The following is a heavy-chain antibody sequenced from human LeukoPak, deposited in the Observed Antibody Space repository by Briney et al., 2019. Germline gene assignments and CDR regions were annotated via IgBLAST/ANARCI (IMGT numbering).Heavy chain of an antibody. Sequence: TSETLSLTCTVSGDSITSSSYYWGWIRQPPGKGLEWIGRIYTSGSTNYNPSLKSRVTMSVDTSKNQFSLKLSSVTAADTAVYYCASGKQWLDSYWFDPWGQGTLVTVSS. D-gene: IGHD6-19*01. CDR1: GDSITSSSYY. J-gene: IGHJ5*02. V-gene: IGHV4-61*05. CDR2: IYTSGST. CDR3: ASGKQWLDSYWFDP.